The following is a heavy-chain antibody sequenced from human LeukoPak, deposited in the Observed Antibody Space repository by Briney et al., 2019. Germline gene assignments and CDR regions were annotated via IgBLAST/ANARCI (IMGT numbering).Heavy chain of an antibody. CDR3: ARDRPCGGDCFYFDN. CDR1: GYTFTTYY. Sequence: ASVKVSCKASGYTFTTYYMHWVRQAPGQGLEWMGIINPSGGTTRNAQIFQGRVTMTRDTSTTTVYMELSSLRFEDTAVYYCARDRPCGGDCFYFDNWGQGTLVTVSS. J-gene: IGHJ4*02. D-gene: IGHD2-21*02. CDR2: INPSGGTT. V-gene: IGHV1-46*01.